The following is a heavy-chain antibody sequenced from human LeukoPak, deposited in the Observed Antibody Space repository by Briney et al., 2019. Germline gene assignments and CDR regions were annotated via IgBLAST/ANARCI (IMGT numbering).Heavy chain of an antibody. Sequence: GGSLRPSCAASRFTFSSYAMHWVRQAPGKGLEGAAVISYDGSNKYYAESVKGRFTISRDNSKNTLYLQMNSLRAEDTAVYYCARDLYYYGSGSFGKYYYYGMDVWGQGTTVTVSS. CDR1: RFTFSSYA. D-gene: IGHD3-10*01. CDR3: ARDLYYYGSGSFGKYYYYGMDV. V-gene: IGHV3-30-3*01. J-gene: IGHJ6*02. CDR2: ISYDGSNK.